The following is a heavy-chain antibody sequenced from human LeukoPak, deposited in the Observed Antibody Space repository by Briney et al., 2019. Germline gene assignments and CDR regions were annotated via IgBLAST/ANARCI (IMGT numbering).Heavy chain of an antibody. V-gene: IGHV3-30-3*01. CDR3: ARDEFMVRGAIPGGMDV. Sequence: GGSLRLSCAASGFTFSSYAMHWVRQAPGKGLELVAVISYDGSNKYYADSVKGRFTISRDNSKNTLYLQMNSLRAEDTAVYYCARDEFMVRGAIPGGMDVWGQGTTVTVSS. CDR2: ISYDGSNK. J-gene: IGHJ6*02. CDR1: GFTFSSYA. D-gene: IGHD3-10*01.